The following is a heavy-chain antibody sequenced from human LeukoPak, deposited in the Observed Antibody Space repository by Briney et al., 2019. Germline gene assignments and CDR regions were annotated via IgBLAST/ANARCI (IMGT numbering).Heavy chain of an antibody. CDR1: GYTFTSYG. V-gene: IGHV1-18*01. J-gene: IGHJ4*02. CDR2: ISAYNGNT. CDR3: ARDYNGVLMVYRHFDY. D-gene: IGHD2-8*01. Sequence: ASVKVSCRASGYTFTSYGISWVRQAPGQGLERMGWISAYNGNTNYAQKLQGRVTMTTDTSTSTAYMELRSLRSDDTAVYYCARDYNGVLMVYRHFDYWGQGTLVTVSS.